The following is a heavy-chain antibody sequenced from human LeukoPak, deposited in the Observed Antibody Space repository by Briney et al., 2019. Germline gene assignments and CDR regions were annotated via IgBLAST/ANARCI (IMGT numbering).Heavy chain of an antibody. V-gene: IGHV4-59*12. CDR3: ARGTITMVPALDI. CDR1: GGSTTTYI. D-gene: IGHD3-10*01. Sequence: SETLSLTCAECGGSTTTYIWSSRRQPPGKGLEWVAYVYYSGSTNYNPSLKSRGTTSVDTYMNQFSLKLSSETAADTAEYSYARGTITMVPALDIWGQGTMVTVSS. J-gene: IGHJ3*02. CDR2: VYYSGST.